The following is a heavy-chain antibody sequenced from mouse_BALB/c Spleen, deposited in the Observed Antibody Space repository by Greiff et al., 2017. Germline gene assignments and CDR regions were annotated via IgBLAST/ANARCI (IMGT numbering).Heavy chain of an antibody. J-gene: IGHJ2*01. Sequence: SGTVLARPGASVKMSCKASGYTFTSYWMHWVKQRPGQGLEWIGAIYPGNSDTSYNQKFKGKAKLTAVTSTSTAYMELSSLTNEDSAVYYCTRGYYGRDFDYWGQGTTLTVSS. CDR1: GYTFTSYW. CDR2: IYPGNSDT. CDR3: TRGYYGRDFDY. D-gene: IGHD1-1*01. V-gene: IGHV1-5*01.